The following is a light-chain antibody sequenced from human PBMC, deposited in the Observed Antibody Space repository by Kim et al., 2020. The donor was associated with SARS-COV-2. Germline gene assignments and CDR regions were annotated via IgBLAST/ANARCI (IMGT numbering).Light chain of an antibody. CDR1: SSDVGKYNL. Sequence: QSALTQPASVSGSPGQSITISCTGSSSDVGKYNLVSWYQQHPGKAPKLMIYEVTKRPSGVSNRFSGSKSANTASLTISGLQAEDEADYYCCSYAGSSTLVFGGGTQLTVL. J-gene: IGLJ3*02. CDR2: EVT. V-gene: IGLV2-23*02. CDR3: CSYAGSSTLV.